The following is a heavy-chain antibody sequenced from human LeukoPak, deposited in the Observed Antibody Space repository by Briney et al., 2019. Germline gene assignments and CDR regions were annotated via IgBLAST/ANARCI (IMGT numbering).Heavy chain of an antibody. Sequence: PGGSLRLSCAASGFTVSSNYTSWVRQAPGKGPEWVSVIYSGGSTYYADSVKGRFTISRDNSKNTLYLQMNSLRAEDTAVYYCARVKHCSGGSCYSDYFDYWGQGTLVTASS. J-gene: IGHJ4*02. CDR2: IYSGGST. CDR3: ARVKHCSGGSCYSDYFDY. CDR1: GFTVSSNY. D-gene: IGHD2-15*01. V-gene: IGHV3-53*01.